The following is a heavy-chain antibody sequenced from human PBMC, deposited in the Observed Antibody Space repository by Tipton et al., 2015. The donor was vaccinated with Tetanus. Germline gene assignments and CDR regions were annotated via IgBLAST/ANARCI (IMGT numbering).Heavy chain of an antibody. Sequence: TLSLTCTVSGGSVSSGSYYWNWIRQPPGKGLEWIGYISYSGSSSFNPSLYGRVTMSVDKSKNQFSLKLTSATAADTAVYYCTRDPYYGGYGWFDPWGQGALVSVS. CDR2: ISYSGSS. V-gene: IGHV4-61*01. CDR3: TRDPYYGGYGWFDP. J-gene: IGHJ5*02. CDR1: GGSVSSGSYY. D-gene: IGHD2-21*01.